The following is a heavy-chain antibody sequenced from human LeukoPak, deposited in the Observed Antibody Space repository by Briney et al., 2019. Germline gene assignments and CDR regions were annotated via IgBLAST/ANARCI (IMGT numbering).Heavy chain of an antibody. CDR3: AREGHTSGFCGSFEI. CDR1: GRPFSSSI. Sequence: GGSLRLSCALSGRPFSSSIMHWVRRAPGKGLEWVAGMSFDGSQYYVESVKGRFTISRDNSGNTVYLHMTSLRPEDTAVYFCAREGHTSGFCGSFEIWGQGTTVTISS. CDR2: MSFDGSQ. J-gene: IGHJ3*02. V-gene: IGHV3-30*03. D-gene: IGHD5-12*01.